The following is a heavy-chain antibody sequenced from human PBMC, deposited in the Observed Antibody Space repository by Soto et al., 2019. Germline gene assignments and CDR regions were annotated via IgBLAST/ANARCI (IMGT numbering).Heavy chain of an antibody. D-gene: IGHD1-1*01. CDR3: ARGMYMAWCDP. CDR1: GYNFIGYG. Sequence: VQSGAEVKKPGASVKVSFKASGYNFIGYGITWVRQAPGQGLEWMGWISAYNGNSNYAQSLQDRVTMTTDSSTATAYLELRSLRPDDTAVYFCARGMYMAWCDPWGQGTPVTVSS. V-gene: IGHV1-18*01. J-gene: IGHJ5*02. CDR2: ISAYNGNS.